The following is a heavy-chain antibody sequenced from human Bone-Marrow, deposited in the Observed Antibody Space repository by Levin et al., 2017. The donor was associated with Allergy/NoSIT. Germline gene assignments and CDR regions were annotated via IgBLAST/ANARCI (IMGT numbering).Heavy chain of an antibody. V-gene: IGHV3-33*01. CDR3: ARESPAYCSGGSCSGYYFDY. D-gene: IGHD2-15*01. CDR2: IWYDGSNK. Sequence: TGGSLRLSCAASGFTFSSYGMHWVRQAPGKGLEWVAVIWYDGSNKYYADSVKGRFTISRDNSKNTLYLQMNSLRAEDTAVYYCARESPAYCSGGSCSGYYFDYWGQGTLVTVSS. CDR1: GFTFSSYG. J-gene: IGHJ4*02.